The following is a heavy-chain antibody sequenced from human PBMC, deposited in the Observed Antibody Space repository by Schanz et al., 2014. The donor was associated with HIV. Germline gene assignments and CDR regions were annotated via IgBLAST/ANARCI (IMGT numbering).Heavy chain of an antibody. V-gene: IGHV1-18*01. D-gene: IGHD3-9*01. CDR2: ISAYNGNT. CDR3: ARTDYDILTGYSLGYYGMDV. CDR1: GGTFRSFA. Sequence: QVQLVQSGAEVKKPGSSVKVSCKPSGGTFRSFAISWVRQAPGQGLEWMGWISAYNGNTNYAQKLQGRVTMTTDTSTSTAYMELRSLRSDDTAVYYCARTDYDILTGYSLGYYGMDVWGQGTTVTVSS. J-gene: IGHJ6*02.